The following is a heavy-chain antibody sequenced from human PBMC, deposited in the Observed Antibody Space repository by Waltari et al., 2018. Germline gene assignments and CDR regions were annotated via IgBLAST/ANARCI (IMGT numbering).Heavy chain of an antibody. V-gene: IGHV4-38-2*02. CDR2: IYHSGST. CDR1: GYSISSGYY. CDR3: ARVGDLWFGADY. D-gene: IGHD3-10*01. Sequence: QVQLQESGPGLVKPSETLSLTCPVSGYSISSGYYWGRIRQPPGQGLEWIGSIYHSGSTYYNPSLKSRVTISVDTSKNQFSLKLSSVTAADTAVYYCARVGDLWFGADYWGQGTLVTVSS. J-gene: IGHJ4*02.